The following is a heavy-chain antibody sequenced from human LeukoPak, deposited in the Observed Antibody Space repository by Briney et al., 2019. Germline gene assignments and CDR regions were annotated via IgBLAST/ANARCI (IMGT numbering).Heavy chain of an antibody. CDR1: GFTFSSYS. CDR3: AKDGDGSGSYLFDY. CDR2: IRYDGSNK. J-gene: IGHJ4*02. D-gene: IGHD3-10*01. V-gene: IGHV3-30*02. Sequence: PGGSLRLSCAASGFTFSSYSMNWVRQAPGKGLEWVAFIRYDGSNKYYADSVKGRFTISRDNSKNTLYLQMNSLRAEDTAVYYCAKDGDGSGSYLFDYWGQGTLVTVSS.